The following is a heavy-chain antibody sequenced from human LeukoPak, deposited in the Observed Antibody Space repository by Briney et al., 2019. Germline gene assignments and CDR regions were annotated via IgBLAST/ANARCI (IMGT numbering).Heavy chain of an antibody. J-gene: IGHJ4*02. CDR1: GFTFSSYS. Sequence: GGSLRLSCAASGFTFSSYSMNWVCQAPGKGLEWVSSISSSSSYIYYADSVKGRFTISRDNAKNSLYLQMNSLRAEDTAVYYCARYLYDPYYFDYWGQGTLVTVSS. CDR3: ARYLYDPYYFDY. D-gene: IGHD5/OR15-5a*01. CDR2: ISSSSSYI. V-gene: IGHV3-21*01.